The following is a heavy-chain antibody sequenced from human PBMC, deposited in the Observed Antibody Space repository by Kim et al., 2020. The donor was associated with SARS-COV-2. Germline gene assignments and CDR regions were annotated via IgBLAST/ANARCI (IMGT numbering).Heavy chain of an antibody. CDR2: ISVYNGDI. Sequence: ASVKVSCKASHYTFTDYGISWVRQAPGQGLEWMGWISVYNGDIKYAQKFQGRVTVTTETSTSTAYVERRSLRFDDTAVYYCARDASKYCSRTSCYSGYWYYGMDVWGQGTTVTVS. V-gene: IGHV1-18*04. J-gene: IGHJ6*02. CDR3: ARDASKYCSRTSCYSGYWYYGMDV. CDR1: HYTFTDYG. D-gene: IGHD2-2*02.